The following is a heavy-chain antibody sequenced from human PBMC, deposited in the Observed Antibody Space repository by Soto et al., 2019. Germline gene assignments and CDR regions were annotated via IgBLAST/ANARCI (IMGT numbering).Heavy chain of an antibody. D-gene: IGHD2-15*01. CDR3: ARVRYCSGGSCLSGAFDI. CDR1: GGSISSGGYY. CDR2: IYYSGST. Sequence: QVQLQESGPGLVKPSQTLSLTCTVSGGSISSGGYYWSWIRQHPGKGLEWIGYIYYSGSTYYNPSIKSRVTISVDTSKNQFSLKLSSVTAADTAVYYCARVRYCSGGSCLSGAFDIWGQGTMVTVSS. J-gene: IGHJ3*02. V-gene: IGHV4-31*03.